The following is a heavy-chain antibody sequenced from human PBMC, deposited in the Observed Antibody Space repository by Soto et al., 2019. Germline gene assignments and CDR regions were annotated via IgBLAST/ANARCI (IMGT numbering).Heavy chain of an antibody. V-gene: IGHV3-30-3*01. J-gene: IGHJ4*02. Sequence: PGGSLRLSCAASGFTFSSYAMHWVRQAPGKGLEWVAVISYDGSNKYYADSVKGRFTISRDNSKNTLYLQMNSLRAEDTAVYYCARATRYYDFWSGYYTGFFDYWGQGTLVTSPQ. D-gene: IGHD3-3*01. CDR3: ARATRYYDFWSGYYTGFFDY. CDR1: GFTFSSYA. CDR2: ISYDGSNK.